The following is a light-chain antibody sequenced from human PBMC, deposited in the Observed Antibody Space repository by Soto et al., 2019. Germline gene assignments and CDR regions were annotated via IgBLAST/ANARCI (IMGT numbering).Light chain of an antibody. CDR2: DAA. Sequence: DIQLTQSPSTLSASVGARVTITCRASYTICRWLAWYQQKPGKTPQLLIYDAASLQGGVPSTFSGSGSGTEFTLTINRLQPDDFAAYYCQQYSSYPWTFGQGTKVEIK. CDR1: YTICRW. V-gene: IGKV1-5*01. J-gene: IGKJ1*01. CDR3: QQYSSYPWT.